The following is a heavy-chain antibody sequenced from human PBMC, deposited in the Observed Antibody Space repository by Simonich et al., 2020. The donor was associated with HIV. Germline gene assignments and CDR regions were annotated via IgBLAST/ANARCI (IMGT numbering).Heavy chain of an antibody. CDR3: ARELPQLGTGIVGARGAFDI. Sequence: QVQLVQSGAEVKKPGSSVKVSCKASGGTFSSYAISWVRQAPGQGLECRGGSLPSLGITNYARKFQDRVTITADKSTSTAYMELRSLRSEDTAVYYCARELPQLGTGIVGARGAFDIWGQGTMVTVSS. CDR1: GGTFSSYA. CDR2: SLPSLGIT. V-gene: IGHV1-69*10. D-gene: IGHD1-26*01. J-gene: IGHJ3*02.